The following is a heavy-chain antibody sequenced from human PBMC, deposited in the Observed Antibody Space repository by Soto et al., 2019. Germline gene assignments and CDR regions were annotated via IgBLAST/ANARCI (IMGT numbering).Heavy chain of an antibody. V-gene: IGHV1-24*01. Sequence: QVQLVQSGAEVKKPGASVKVSCKVSGYTLTELSMHWVRQAPGKGLEWMGGFDPEDGETIYAQKFQGRVTMTEDTSTDTAYMELSSLRSEDTAVYYCATDHKRYSSSWSSLAPDYYYYYGMDVWGQGTTVTVSS. CDR1: GYTLTELS. CDR3: ATDHKRYSSSWSSLAPDYYYYYGMDV. J-gene: IGHJ6*02. CDR2: FDPEDGET. D-gene: IGHD6-13*01.